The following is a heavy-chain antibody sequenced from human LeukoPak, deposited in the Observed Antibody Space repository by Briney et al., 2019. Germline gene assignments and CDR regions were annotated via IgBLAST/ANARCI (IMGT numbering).Heavy chain of an antibody. CDR2: VTWNSDRV. CDR3: ARSPDFWSGLDF. Sequence: SLKISCAASGFNFDAYAMHWVRQAPGKGLEWVSGVTWNSDRVAYADSVKGRFTISRDNAKNSLFLQMTSLRPEDMAFYYCARSPDFWSGLDFWGQGTLVTVSS. V-gene: IGHV3-9*03. D-gene: IGHD3-3*01. CDR1: GFNFDAYA. J-gene: IGHJ4*02.